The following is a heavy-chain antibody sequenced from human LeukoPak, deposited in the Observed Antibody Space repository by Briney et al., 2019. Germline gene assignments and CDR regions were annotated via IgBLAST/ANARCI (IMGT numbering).Heavy chain of an antibody. V-gene: IGHV3-66*01. CDR2: LYSGGTI. CDR3: VTEFGSGGSCYFDY. D-gene: IGHD2-15*01. CDR1: GFTVRSNY. Sequence: GGSLRLSCAVSGFTVRSNYMSWVRQAPGKGLEWVSVLYSGGTIYYADSVKGRFTISRDNSKDTLYLQMNNLRAEDTAVYYCVTEFGSGGSCYFDYWGQGTLVTVSS. J-gene: IGHJ4*02.